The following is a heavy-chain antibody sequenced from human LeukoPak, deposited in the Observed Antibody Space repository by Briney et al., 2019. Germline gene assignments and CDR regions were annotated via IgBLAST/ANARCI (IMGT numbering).Heavy chain of an antibody. J-gene: IGHJ6*04. CDR1: GYTFTGYY. CDR2: INPNSGGT. D-gene: IGHD5-12*01. CDR3: ARDFGYDDYYYGMDV. Sequence: ASVKVSCKASGYTFTGYYMHWVRQAPGQGLEWMGWINPNSGGTNYAQKFQGWVTMTRDTSISTAYMELSRLRSDDTAVYYCARDFGYDDYYYGMDVWGKGTTVTVSS. V-gene: IGHV1-2*04.